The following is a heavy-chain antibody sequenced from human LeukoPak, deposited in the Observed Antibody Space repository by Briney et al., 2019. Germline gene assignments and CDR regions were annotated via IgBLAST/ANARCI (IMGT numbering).Heavy chain of an antibody. D-gene: IGHD3-22*01. CDR2: ISSSGSTI. CDR3: ARDPHTYYYDSSGFNWFDP. V-gene: IGHV3-11*01. Sequence: PGESLRLSCAASGFTFSDYYMSWIRQAPGKGLEWVSYISSSGSTIYYANPVKGRFTISRDNAKNSLYLQMNSLRAEDTAVYYCARDPHTYYYDSSGFNWFDPWGQGTLVTVSS. CDR1: GFTFSDYY. J-gene: IGHJ5*02.